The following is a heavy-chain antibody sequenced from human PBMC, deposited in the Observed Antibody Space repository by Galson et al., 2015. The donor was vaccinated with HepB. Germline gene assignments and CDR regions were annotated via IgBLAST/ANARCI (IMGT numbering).Heavy chain of an antibody. D-gene: IGHD3-3*01. CDR3: AREVGKHELWSGYSA. CDR2: MYCSGST. Sequence: ETLSLTCSVSDGSISSRNYYWGWIRQPPGRGLEWIGSMYCSGSTHYNPSLKSRVTISVDTSKNRFSLKVRSVTAADTAIYFCAREVGKHELWSGYSAWGQGTLVTVSS. J-gene: IGHJ5*02. V-gene: IGHV4-39*02. CDR1: DGSISSRNYY.